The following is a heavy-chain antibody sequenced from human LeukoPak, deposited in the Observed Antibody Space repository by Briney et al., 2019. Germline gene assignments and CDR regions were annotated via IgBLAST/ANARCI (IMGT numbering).Heavy chain of an antibody. CDR3: ARSESGSYPPWFDP. CDR1: GGSISSYY. CDR2: IYTSGST. J-gene: IGHJ5*02. V-gene: IGHV4-4*07. Sequence: SETLSLTCTVSGGSISSYYWSWVRQPAGKGLEWVGLIYTSGSTNYNPSLKSRVTMSVDTSKNQFSLKLHSVTAADTAVYYYARSESGSYPPWFDPWGQGTLVTVS. D-gene: IGHD1-26*01.